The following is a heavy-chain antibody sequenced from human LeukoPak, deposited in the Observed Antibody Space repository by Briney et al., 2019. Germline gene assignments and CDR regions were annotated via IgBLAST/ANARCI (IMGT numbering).Heavy chain of an antibody. J-gene: IGHJ4*02. D-gene: IGHD6-19*01. CDR2: ISGSGGST. CDR3: ARPRYSSGWPHFDY. Sequence: GGSLRLSCAASGFTFSSYAMSWVRQAPGKGLEWVSAISGSGGSTYYADSVKGRFTISRDNSKNTLYLQTNSLRAEDTAVYYCARPRYSSGWPHFDYWGQGTLVTVSS. V-gene: IGHV3-23*01. CDR1: GFTFSSYA.